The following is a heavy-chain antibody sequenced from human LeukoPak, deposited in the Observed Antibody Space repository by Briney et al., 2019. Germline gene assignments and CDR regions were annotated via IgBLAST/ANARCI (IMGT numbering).Heavy chain of an antibody. CDR1: GFTFSSYA. CDR2: ISVSGGST. V-gene: IGHV3-23*01. CDR3: ARDAVLTNIAAAGYLDN. D-gene: IGHD6-13*01. J-gene: IGHJ4*02. Sequence: GSLRLSCAASGFTFSSYAMSWVRQAPGKGLEWVSAISVSGGSTYYADSVKGRFTISRDNSKNTLYLQMNSLRAEDTAFFYCARDAVLTNIAAAGYLDNCGQRTLVTVPS.